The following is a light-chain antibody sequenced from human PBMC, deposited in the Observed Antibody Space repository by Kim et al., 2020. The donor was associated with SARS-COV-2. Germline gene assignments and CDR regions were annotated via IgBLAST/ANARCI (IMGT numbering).Light chain of an antibody. CDR1: SSDVGNYNS. V-gene: IGLV2-14*03. J-gene: IGLJ2*01. Sequence: QSALTQPASVSGSPGQSITISCTGTSSDVGNYNSVSWYQQHPGKAPKVMIYDVSNRPSGVSNRFSGSKSGNTASLTISGLQAEDEADYYCSAYTSISTVVFGGG. CDR2: DVS. CDR3: SAYTSISTVV.